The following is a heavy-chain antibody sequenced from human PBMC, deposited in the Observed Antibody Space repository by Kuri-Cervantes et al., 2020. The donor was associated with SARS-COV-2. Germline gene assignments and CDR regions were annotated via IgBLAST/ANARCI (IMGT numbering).Heavy chain of an antibody. D-gene: IGHD1-14*01. J-gene: IGHJ4*02. V-gene: IGHV3-30-3*01. CDR3: ARDNPTGQLSCDY. CDR1: GFTFSSYA. Sequence: AGSLRLSCAASGFTFSSYAMHWVRQAPGKGLEWVGDITHDGSNKYYANSVNGRFTISRDNSKNLLYQQMTGLSAEETAVYYCARDNPTGQLSCDYWGQGTLVTVSS. CDR2: ITHDGSNK.